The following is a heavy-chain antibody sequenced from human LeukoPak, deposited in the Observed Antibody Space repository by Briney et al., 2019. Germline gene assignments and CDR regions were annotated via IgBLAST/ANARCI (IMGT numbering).Heavy chain of an antibody. V-gene: IGHV3-23*01. CDR1: GFIFNNYA. CDR3: VKGARAVTDSLDY. CDR2: ISGSGGRT. D-gene: IGHD6-19*01. J-gene: IGHJ4*02. Sequence: GGSLRLSCVASGFIFNNYAMNWVRQAPGKGLDWVSIISGSGGRTYYADSVKGRFTISRDNSNNTLYLQMNSLRGDDTAVYYCVKGARAVTDSLDYWGRGTLVTVSS.